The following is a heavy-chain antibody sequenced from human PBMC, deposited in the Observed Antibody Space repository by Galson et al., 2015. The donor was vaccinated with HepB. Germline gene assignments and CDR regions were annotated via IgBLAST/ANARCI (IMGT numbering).Heavy chain of an antibody. D-gene: IGHD5-12*01. Sequence: SVKVSCKASGGTFSNHAISWVRQDPGQGLDWMGGIFPMFGTVNLAQKFQGRVTITADKSTSTAYMELSRLRSEDTAVYYCAEGPSGYDSFDYWGRGTLVTVSS. J-gene: IGHJ4*02. CDR3: AEGPSGYDSFDY. V-gene: IGHV1-69*06. CDR1: GGTFSNHA. CDR2: IFPMFGTV.